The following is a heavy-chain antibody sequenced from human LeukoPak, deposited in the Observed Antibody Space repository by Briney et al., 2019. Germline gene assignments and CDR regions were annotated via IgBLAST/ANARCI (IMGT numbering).Heavy chain of an antibody. D-gene: IGHD6-13*01. Sequence: GGSLRLSCAASGFTFSSYWMHWVRQAPGKGLVWVPRINSDGRSTDYADSVKGRFSISRDNAKNILYLHMSSLRAEDTAVYYCARGGSTWYLPFDYWGQGTLVTVSS. CDR2: INSDGRST. V-gene: IGHV3-74*01. J-gene: IGHJ4*02. CDR3: ARGGSTWYLPFDY. CDR1: GFTFSSYW.